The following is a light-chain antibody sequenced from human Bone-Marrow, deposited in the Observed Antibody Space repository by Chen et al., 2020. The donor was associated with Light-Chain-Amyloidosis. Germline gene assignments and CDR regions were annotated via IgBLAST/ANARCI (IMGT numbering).Light chain of an antibody. J-gene: IGLJ3*02. CDR2: DVS. CDR3: SSYTRSRTWL. V-gene: IGLV2-14*03. CDR1: SSDVGGYNY. Sequence: QSALTQPASVSGSPGQSITISCTGTSSDVGGYNYVSWYHQHPGTAPKLVIFDVSYRPSGISNRFSGSKSGNTASLTISGLQAEDEADYYCSSYTRSRTWLFGGGTRLTVL.